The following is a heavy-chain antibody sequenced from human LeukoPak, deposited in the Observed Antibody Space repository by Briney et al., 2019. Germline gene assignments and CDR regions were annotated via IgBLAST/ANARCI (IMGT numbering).Heavy chain of an antibody. V-gene: IGHV3-21*01. CDR2: IRSSSSYI. Sequence: PGGSLRLSCAASGFTFSSYSMNWVRQAPGKGLEWVSSIRSSSSYIYYADSVKGRFTISRDNAKNSLYLQMNSLRAEDTAVYYCAREWDIVVVVAATKAENAFDIWGQGTMVTVSS. CDR3: AREWDIVVVVAATKAENAFDI. D-gene: IGHD2-15*01. CDR1: GFTFSSYS. J-gene: IGHJ3*02.